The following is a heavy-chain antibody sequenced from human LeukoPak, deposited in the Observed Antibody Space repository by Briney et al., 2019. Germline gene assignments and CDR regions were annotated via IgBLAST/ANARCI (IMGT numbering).Heavy chain of an antibody. CDR2: IKSSGST. D-gene: IGHD5-12*01. V-gene: IGHV4-59*02. CDR1: GGSVSSYY. J-gene: IGHJ5*02. CDR3: ARDGTVATNWFDP. Sequence: SGSLSLTCTVSGGSVSSYYWSWIRQPPGKGLEWIGYIKSSGSTNYNPSLKSRVTISIDTSKNQFSLRLNSVTAADTAVYYCARDGTVATNWFDPWGQGTLVT.